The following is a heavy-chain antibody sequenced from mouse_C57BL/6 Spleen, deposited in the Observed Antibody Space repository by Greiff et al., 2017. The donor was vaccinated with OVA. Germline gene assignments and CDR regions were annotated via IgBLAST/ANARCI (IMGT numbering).Heavy chain of an antibody. CDR3: ERSGGYYEPPYYAMDY. CDR1: GYTFTSYW. D-gene: IGHD2-3*01. V-gene: IGHV1-55*01. CDR2: IFPGSGST. J-gene: IGHJ4*01. Sequence: QVQLQQPGAELVKPGASVKMSCKASGYTFTSYWITWVKQRPGQGLEWIGDIFPGSGSTNYNEKFKSKATLTVDTSSSTAYMQRSSLTSEDSAVYYCERSGGYYEPPYYAMDYWGQGTSVTVAS.